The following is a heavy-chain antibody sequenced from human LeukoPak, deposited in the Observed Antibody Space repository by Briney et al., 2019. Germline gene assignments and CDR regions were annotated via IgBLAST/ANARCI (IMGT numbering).Heavy chain of an antibody. V-gene: IGHV2-70*11. CDR1: GFSLSTSGMC. D-gene: IGHD6-6*01. CDR3: ARIRIAASYNWFDP. Sequence: SGPALVKPTQTLTLTCTFSGFSLSTSGMCVSWIRQPPGKALEWLARIDWDDDKYYSTSLKTRLTISKDTSKNQVVLTMTNMDPVDTATYYCARIRIAASYNWFDPWGQGTLVTVSS. CDR2: IDWDDDK. J-gene: IGHJ5*02.